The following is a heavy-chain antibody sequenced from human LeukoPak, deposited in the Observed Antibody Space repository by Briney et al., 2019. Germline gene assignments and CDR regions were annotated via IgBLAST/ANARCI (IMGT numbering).Heavy chain of an antibody. CDR3: AGFGRGSFDLGNWFDP. CDR1: GYSFTSYW. V-gene: IGHV5-51*01. CDR2: IYPGDSDT. Sequence: GESLKISCKGSGYSFTSYWIGWVRQMPGKGLEWMGIIYPGDSDTRYSPSFQGQVTISADKSISTAYLQWSSLKASDTAMYYCAGFGRGSFDLGNWFDPWGQGTLVTVSS. D-gene: IGHD1-26*01. J-gene: IGHJ5*02.